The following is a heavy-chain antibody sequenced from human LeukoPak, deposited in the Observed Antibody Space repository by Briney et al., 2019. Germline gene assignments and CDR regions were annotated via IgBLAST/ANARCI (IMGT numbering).Heavy chain of an antibody. D-gene: IGHD5-18*01. J-gene: IGHJ3*02. CDR3: AREVRGSYGPQAFDI. CDR1: GFTFSSYW. CDR2: IKQDGSEK. Sequence: LPGGSLRLSCAASGFTFSSYWMSWVRQAPGKGLEWEANIKQDGSEKYYVDSVKVRFTISRDNAKNSLYLQMNSLRAEDTAVYYCAREVRGSYGPQAFDIWGQGTMVTVSS. V-gene: IGHV3-7*01.